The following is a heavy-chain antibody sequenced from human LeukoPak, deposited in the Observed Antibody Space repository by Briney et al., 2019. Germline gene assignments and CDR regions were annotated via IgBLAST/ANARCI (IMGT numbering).Heavy chain of an antibody. V-gene: IGHV1-18*01. D-gene: IGHD4-17*01. CDR2: ISAYKGNT. J-gene: IGHJ6*02. Sequence: ASVKVSCKASGYTFTSYGISWVRQAPGRGLEWMGWISAYKGNTNYAQKLRGRVTMTTDTSTSTAYMELRSLRSDDTAVYYCAINYGDSYYYYGMDVWGQGTTVTVSS. CDR3: AINYGDSYYYYGMDV. CDR1: GYTFTSYG.